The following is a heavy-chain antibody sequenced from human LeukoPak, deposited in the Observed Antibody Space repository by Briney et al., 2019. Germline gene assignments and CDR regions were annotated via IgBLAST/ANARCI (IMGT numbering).Heavy chain of an antibody. D-gene: IGHD2-2*02. CDR2: IKSKTDGGTT. Sequence: GGSLRLSCVASGFTFSNAWMSWVRQAPGKGLEWVGRIKSKTDGGTTDYAAPVKGRFTISRDDSKNTLYLQMNSLKTEDTAVYYCTTVPTRYCSSTSCYNFDYWGQGTLVTVSS. CDR1: GFTFSNAW. J-gene: IGHJ4*02. CDR3: TTVPTRYCSSTSCYNFDY. V-gene: IGHV3-15*01.